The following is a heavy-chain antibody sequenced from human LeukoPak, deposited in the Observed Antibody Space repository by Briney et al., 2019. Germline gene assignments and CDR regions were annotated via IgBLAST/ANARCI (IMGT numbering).Heavy chain of an antibody. Sequence: GGSLRLSCAASGFTFSSYEMNWVRQAPGKGLEWLSYISSRGKTINYADSVKGRFTISRDNARTSLYLQMNSLRADDTAVYYCARDFEERGYYLADFDYWGQGTLVTVSS. CDR3: ARDFEERGYYLADFDY. D-gene: IGHD3-22*01. CDR1: GFTFSSYE. CDR2: ISSRGKTI. V-gene: IGHV3-48*03. J-gene: IGHJ4*02.